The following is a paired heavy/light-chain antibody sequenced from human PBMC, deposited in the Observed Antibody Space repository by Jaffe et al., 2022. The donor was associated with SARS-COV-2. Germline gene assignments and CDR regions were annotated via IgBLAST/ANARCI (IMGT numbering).Light chain of an antibody. J-gene: IGKJ1*01. CDR1: QSVRSTY. V-gene: IGKV3-20*01. Sequence: EIVLTQSPGTLSLSPGERATLSCRASQSVRSTYLAWYQQKPGQAPRLLIYDASSRATGIPDRFSGSGSGTDFILTISRLEPEDFAVYYCQQYGSAPRTFGQGTKVEIK. CDR3: QQYGSAPRT. CDR2: DAS.
Heavy chain of an antibody. V-gene: IGHV3-73*02. CDR2: VRTKAYNYAT. D-gene: IGHD2-15*01. Sequence: EVQLVESGGGLVQPGGSLKLSCAASGFTFSDSAMHWVRQVSGGGLEWLGRVRTKAYNYATLYSDSLKGRFTISRDDSNNMVYLQLNSLKIEDTAVYYCSRLGSDGPYSPIDYWGQGTLVTVSS. CDR3: SRLGSDGPYSPIDY. J-gene: IGHJ4*02. CDR1: GFTFSDSA.